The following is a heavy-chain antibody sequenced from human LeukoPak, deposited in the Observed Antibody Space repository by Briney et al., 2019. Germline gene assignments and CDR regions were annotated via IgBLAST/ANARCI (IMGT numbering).Heavy chain of an antibody. CDR3: ARDLIAAAGEGFDY. V-gene: IGHV1-2*02. CDR1: GYTFTSYY. D-gene: IGHD6-13*01. J-gene: IGHJ4*02. Sequence: ASVKVSCKAPGYTFTSYYMHWVRQAPGQGLEWMGWINPNSGGTNYAQKFQGRVTMTRDTSISTAYMELSRLRSDDTAVYYCARDLIAAAGEGFDYWGQGTLVTVSS. CDR2: INPNSGGT.